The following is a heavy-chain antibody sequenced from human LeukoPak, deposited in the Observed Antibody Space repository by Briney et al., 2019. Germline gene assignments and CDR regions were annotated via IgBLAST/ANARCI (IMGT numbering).Heavy chain of an antibody. CDR3: AKDMNSGDYGLRFDS. CDR2: ISGGGESR. Sequence: GGSLRLSCAASGFTFDAYVMHWVRQAPGRGLVGVSLISGGGESRYHADSVRGGFTISRDNSKNSLFLQMNSPRTEDTALHDCAKDMNSGDYGLRFDSWGQGILVRVSS. D-gene: IGHD4-17*01. V-gene: IGHV3-43*02. J-gene: IGHJ5*01. CDR1: GFTFDAYV.